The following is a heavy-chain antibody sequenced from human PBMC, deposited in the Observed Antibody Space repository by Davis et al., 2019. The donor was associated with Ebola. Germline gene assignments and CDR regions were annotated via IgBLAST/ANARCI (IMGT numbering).Heavy chain of an antibody. V-gene: IGHV4-34*01. CDR2: INHSGST. CDR3: ARLRSQYSSFFYYYYGMDV. J-gene: IGHJ6*02. CDR1: GGSFSGYY. Sequence: MPSETLSLTCAVYGGSFSGYYWSWIRQPPGKGLEWIGEINHSGSTNYNPSLKSRVTISVDTSKNQFSLKLSSVTAADTAVYYCARLRSQYSSFFYYYYGMDVWGQGTTVTVSS. D-gene: IGHD6-19*01.